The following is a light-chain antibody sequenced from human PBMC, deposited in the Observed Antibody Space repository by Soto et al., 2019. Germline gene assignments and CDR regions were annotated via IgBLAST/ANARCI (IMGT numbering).Light chain of an antibody. J-gene: IGLJ1*01. CDR1: SSDVGGYGY. CDR2: EVS. V-gene: IGLV2-14*01. Sequence: QSVLTQPASVSGSPGQSITISCTGTSSDVGGYGYVSWYQQHPGKAPKLMIYEVSNRPSGVSNRFSGSKSGDTASLTISGLQPEDEADYYCSSYTGSDTPYVFGTGTKVTVL. CDR3: SSYTGSDTPYV.